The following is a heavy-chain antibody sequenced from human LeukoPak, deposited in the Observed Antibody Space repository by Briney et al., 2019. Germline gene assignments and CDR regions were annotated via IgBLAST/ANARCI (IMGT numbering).Heavy chain of an antibody. V-gene: IGHV3-66*01. CDR3: ARFGVPYGVDV. CDR2: IYSGGST. J-gene: IGHJ6*02. CDR1: GFTVSSNY. D-gene: IGHD3-16*01. Sequence: PGGSLRLSCAASGFTVSSNYLSWVRQAPGKGLEWVSTIYSGGSTYYADSVTGRFTISRDNSKNTLYPQMNSLRAEDTAVYYCARFGVPYGVDVWGQGTTVTVSS.